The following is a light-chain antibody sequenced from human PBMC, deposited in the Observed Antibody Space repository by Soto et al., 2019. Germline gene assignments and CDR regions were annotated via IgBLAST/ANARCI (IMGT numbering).Light chain of an antibody. CDR1: QGISSY. CDR2: AAS. CDR3: QQYYSFLLT. Sequence: AIRMTQSPSSLSASTGDRVTITCRASQGISSYLAWYQQKPGKAPKLLIYAASTLQSGVPSRFSGSGSGTEFTLTISCLQSEDFATYYCQQYYSFLLTFGGGTKVEIK. J-gene: IGKJ4*01. V-gene: IGKV1-8*01.